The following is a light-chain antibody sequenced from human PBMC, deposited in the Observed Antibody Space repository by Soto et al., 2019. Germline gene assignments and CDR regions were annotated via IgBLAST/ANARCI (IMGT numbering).Light chain of an antibody. V-gene: IGKV1-5*01. Sequence: DIQMTQSPSTLSASVGDRVTITCRASQSISSWLAWYQQKPGKAPKLLIYDASSLESGVPSRFSGRGSGTEFTLTISNLQPEDFATYYCLQHNTYPWTFGQGTKVDIK. J-gene: IGKJ1*01. CDR3: LQHNTYPWT. CDR1: QSISSW. CDR2: DAS.